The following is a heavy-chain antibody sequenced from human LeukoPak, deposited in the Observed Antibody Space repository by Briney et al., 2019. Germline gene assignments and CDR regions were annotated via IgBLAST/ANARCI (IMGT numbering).Heavy chain of an antibody. Sequence: GGSLRLSCAASGFTFSSFGMHWVRQTPGKGLEWLTFIHNDGITEYYADSVKGRFTISRDNSKNTLYLQMNSPRDEDTAVYYCAKVTGYCSGDSCYSPDYWGQGTLVTVSS. J-gene: IGHJ4*02. D-gene: IGHD2-15*01. CDR1: GFTFSSFG. CDR2: IHNDGITE. CDR3: AKVTGYCSGDSCYSPDY. V-gene: IGHV3-30*02.